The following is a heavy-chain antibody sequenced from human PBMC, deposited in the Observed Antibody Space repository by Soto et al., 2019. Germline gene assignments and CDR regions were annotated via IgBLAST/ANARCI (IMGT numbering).Heavy chain of an antibody. J-gene: IGHJ3*02. CDR2: ISGIGGIS. CDR1: GFTFSSYA. Sequence: GSLRLSCAASGFTFSSYAMSWVRQAPGKGLEWVSAISGIGGISYYADAVKGRFTISRDNSKNTLYLQMNSLRAEDTAVYYCAKDRRSSGAFDIWGQGTMVTVSS. CDR3: AKDRRSSGAFDI. D-gene: IGHD6-25*01. V-gene: IGHV3-23*01.